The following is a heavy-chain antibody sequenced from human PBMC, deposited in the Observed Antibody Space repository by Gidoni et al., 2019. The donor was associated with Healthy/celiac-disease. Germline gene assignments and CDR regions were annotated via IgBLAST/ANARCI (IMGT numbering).Heavy chain of an antibody. CDR2: ISSNGGST. J-gene: IGHJ4*02. Sequence: EVQLVESGGGLVQPGGSLRLSCAASGFPFSSYAMHWVRQAPGKGLEYVSAISSNGGSTYYANSVKGRFTISRDNSKNTLYLQMGSLRAEDMAVYYCARNSFDWLFSGIDYWGQGTLVTVSS. CDR1: GFPFSSYA. D-gene: IGHD3-9*01. CDR3: ARNSFDWLFSGIDY. V-gene: IGHV3-64*01.